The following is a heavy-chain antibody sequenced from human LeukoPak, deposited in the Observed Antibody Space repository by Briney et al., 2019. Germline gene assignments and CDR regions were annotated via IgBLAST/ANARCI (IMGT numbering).Heavy chain of an antibody. CDR2: ISGSGGST. D-gene: IGHD6-13*01. Sequence: PGGSLRLSCAASGFTFSSYAMSWVRQAPGKGLEWVSAISGSGGSTYYADSVKGRFTISRDNSKNTLYLQMNSLRAEDTAVYYCAKGGAAAGTGGEVYWGQGTLVTVSS. CDR1: GFTFSSYA. J-gene: IGHJ4*02. V-gene: IGHV3-23*01. CDR3: AKGGAAAGTGGEVY.